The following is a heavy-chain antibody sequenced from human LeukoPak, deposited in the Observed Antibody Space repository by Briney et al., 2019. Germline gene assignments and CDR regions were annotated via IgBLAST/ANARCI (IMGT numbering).Heavy chain of an antibody. Sequence: PGGTLRLSCAASGFTFSNAWMSWVRQAPGKGLEWVGRIKSKTDGGTTDYAAPVRGRFTISRDDSKNTLYLQMNSLKTEDTAVYYCTTDPGSTNYYYYYMDVWGKGTTVTVSS. CDR2: IKSKTDGGTT. CDR1: GFTFSNAW. CDR3: TTDPGSTNYYYYYMDV. J-gene: IGHJ6*03. V-gene: IGHV3-15*01.